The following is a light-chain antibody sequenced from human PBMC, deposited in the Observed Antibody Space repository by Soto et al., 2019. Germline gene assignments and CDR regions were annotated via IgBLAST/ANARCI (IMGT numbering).Light chain of an antibody. Sequence: DIVMTQSPESLAVSLGERATINCKPSQRVLYSSNNKNYLAWYQQKPGQPPKLLIYWASTRESGVPDRFSGSGSGTDFTLTISSLQAEDVAVYYCQQYYATPLTFGPGTKVDIK. J-gene: IGKJ3*01. CDR1: QRVLYSSNNKNY. V-gene: IGKV4-1*01. CDR2: WAS. CDR3: QQYYATPLT.